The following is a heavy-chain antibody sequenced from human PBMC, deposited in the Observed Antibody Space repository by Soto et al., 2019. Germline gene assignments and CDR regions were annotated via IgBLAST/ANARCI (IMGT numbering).Heavy chain of an antibody. Sequence: QVQLVQSGAEVKKPGSSVKVSCKASGGTFSSYAISWVRQAPGQGLEWMGGIIPIFGTANYAQKFQGRVTITADESTSTADMELSSLRSEDTAVYYCASRDYDGSGGDNWFDPWGQGTLVTVSS. D-gene: IGHD3-10*01. J-gene: IGHJ5*02. CDR2: IIPIFGTA. CDR1: GGTFSSYA. V-gene: IGHV1-69*01. CDR3: ASRDYDGSGGDNWFDP.